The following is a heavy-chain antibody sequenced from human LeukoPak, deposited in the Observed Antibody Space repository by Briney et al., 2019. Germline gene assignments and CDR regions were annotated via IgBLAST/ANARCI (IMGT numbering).Heavy chain of an antibody. V-gene: IGHV4-39*01. CDR2: IYYSGST. J-gene: IGHJ5*02. Sequence: PWETLSLTCTVSGGSISSSSYYWGWIRQPPGKGLEWIGSIYYSGSTYYNPSLKSRVTISVDTSKNQFSLKLSSVTAADTAVYYCASTPLVRGVSWFDPWGQGTLVTVSS. CDR3: ASTPLVRGVSWFDP. CDR1: GGSISSSSYY. D-gene: IGHD3-10*01.